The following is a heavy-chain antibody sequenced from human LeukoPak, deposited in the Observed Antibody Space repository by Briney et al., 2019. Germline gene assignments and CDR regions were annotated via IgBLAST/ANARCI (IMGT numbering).Heavy chain of an antibody. Sequence: GGPLRLSCAASGFTFSSYEMNWVRQAPGKGLEWVSYISSSSSTIYYADSVKGRFTISRDNAKNSLYLQMNSLRAEDTAVYYCARDLTTLRSGMDVWGQGTTVTVSS. CDR2: ISSSSSTI. CDR1: GFTFSSYE. V-gene: IGHV3-48*03. CDR3: ARDLTTLRSGMDV. D-gene: IGHD1-1*01. J-gene: IGHJ6*02.